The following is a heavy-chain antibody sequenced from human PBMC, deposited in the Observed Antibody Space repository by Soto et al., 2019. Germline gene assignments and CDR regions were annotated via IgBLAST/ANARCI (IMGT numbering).Heavy chain of an antibody. J-gene: IGHJ6*02. V-gene: IGHV3-33*01. CDR3: ARERSSGWYPYYYYYGMDV. CDR1: GFTFSSYG. Sequence: HPGGSLRLSCAASGFTFSSYGMHWVRQAPGKGLEWVAVIWYDGSNKYYADSVKGRFTISRDNSKNTLYLQMNSLRAEDTAVYYCARERSSGWYPYYYYYGMDVWGQGTTVTVSS. CDR2: IWYDGSNK. D-gene: IGHD6-19*01.